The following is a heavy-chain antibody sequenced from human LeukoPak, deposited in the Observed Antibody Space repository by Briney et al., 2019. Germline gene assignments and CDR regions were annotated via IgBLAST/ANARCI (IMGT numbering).Heavy chain of an antibody. CDR2: IRYDGSNK. Sequence: PGGSLRLSSAASGFTFSSYGMHWVRQAPGKGLEWVAFIRYDGSNKYYAVSVKGRFTISRDNSKNTLYLQMNSLRGEDTAVYYFSSSVVVPVAIDYWGRGTLVTVSS. CDR1: GFTFSSYG. V-gene: IGHV3-30*02. J-gene: IGHJ4*02. CDR3: SSSVVVPVAIDY. D-gene: IGHD2-2*01.